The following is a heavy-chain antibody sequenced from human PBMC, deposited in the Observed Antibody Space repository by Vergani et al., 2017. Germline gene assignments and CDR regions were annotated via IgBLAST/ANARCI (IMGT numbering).Heavy chain of an antibody. V-gene: IGHV3-30*03. CDR1: GFISSYYG. D-gene: IGHD1-1*01. Sequence: QVHLVESGGGVVQPGRSLRLPCVVSGFISSYYGMHWVRQAAGKGLEWVAVISYDGTQKYYADSVKGRFTISRDNSKSTLYLQMNSLRTEDTAVYYCATKSCGTPGCQIGYYREWGQGTLVTVSS. J-gene: IGHJ1*01. CDR2: ISYDGTQK. CDR3: ATKSCGTPGCQIGYYRE.